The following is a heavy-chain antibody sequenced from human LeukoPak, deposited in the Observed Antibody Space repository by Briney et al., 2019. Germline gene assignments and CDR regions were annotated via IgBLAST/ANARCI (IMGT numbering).Heavy chain of an antibody. D-gene: IGHD1-26*01. CDR1: GFTFNNYP. Sequence: GGSLRLSCAASGFTFNNYPMNWVRQAPGKGLEWVSFISSSGSSTYYSDSLKGRFTISRDNAKNSLYLQMNSLRAEVTAVYYCARTLVGATGFDYWGQGTLVTVSS. J-gene: IGHJ4*02. V-gene: IGHV3-21*01. CDR3: ARTLVGATGFDY. CDR2: ISSSGSST.